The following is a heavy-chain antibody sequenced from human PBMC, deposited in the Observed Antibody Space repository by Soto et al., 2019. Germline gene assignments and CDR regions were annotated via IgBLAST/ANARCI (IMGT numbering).Heavy chain of an antibody. Sequence: ASVKVSCKAYEYSFTGHYLHWVRQAPGQGLEWMGWIDPKSGDTKYAPKFRDRVTMTTDTSINTAYMDLSSLRSDDTAMYYCARDYDKSGYDYFDPCREVTLFTVS. CDR1: EYSFTGHY. V-gene: IGHV1-2*02. J-gene: IGHJ5*02. CDR2: IDPKSGDT. CDR3: ARDYDKSGYDYFDP. D-gene: IGHD3-22*01.